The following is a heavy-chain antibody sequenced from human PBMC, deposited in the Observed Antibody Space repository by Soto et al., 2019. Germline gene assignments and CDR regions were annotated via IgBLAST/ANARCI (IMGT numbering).Heavy chain of an antibody. CDR3: ARGKYSSSYYYYYMDV. D-gene: IGHD6-6*01. CDR2: VYYTGSA. V-gene: IGHV4-59*12. J-gene: IGHJ6*03. CDR1: GGSISNYY. Sequence: SETLSLTCTVSGGSISNYYWIWIRQPPGKGLEFIGYVYYTGSAFYNPSLKGRVTISVDTSKTQFSLKLSSVTAADTAVYYCARGKYSSSYYYYYMDVWGKGTTVTVSS.